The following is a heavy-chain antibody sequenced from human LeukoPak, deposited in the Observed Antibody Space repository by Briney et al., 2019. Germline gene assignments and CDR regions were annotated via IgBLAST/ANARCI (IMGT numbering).Heavy chain of an antibody. Sequence: SETLSLTCTVSGGSISSYYWSWIRQPPGQGLEWIGYIYYSGSTNYNPSLKSRATISVDTSKDQFSLKLSSVTAADTALYYCARDASSGRGYYFDYWGQGTLVTVSS. V-gene: IGHV4-59*01. CDR3: ARDASSGRGYYFDY. D-gene: IGHD6-19*01. CDR2: IYYSGST. J-gene: IGHJ4*02. CDR1: GGSISSYY.